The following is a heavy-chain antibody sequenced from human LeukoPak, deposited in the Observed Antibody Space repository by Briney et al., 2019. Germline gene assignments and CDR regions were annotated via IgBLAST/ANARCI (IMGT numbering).Heavy chain of an antibody. D-gene: IGHD3-10*01. CDR1: GYTFTSYY. Sequence: GASVKVSCKASGYTFTSYYMHWVRQAPGQGLEWMGWINPNSGGTNYAQKFQGRVTMTRDTSISTAYMELSRLRSDDTAVYYCATLRLVETTYYYGSGSYDYWGQGTLVTVSS. CDR3: ATLRLVETTYYYGSGSYDY. V-gene: IGHV1-2*02. CDR2: INPNSGGT. J-gene: IGHJ4*02.